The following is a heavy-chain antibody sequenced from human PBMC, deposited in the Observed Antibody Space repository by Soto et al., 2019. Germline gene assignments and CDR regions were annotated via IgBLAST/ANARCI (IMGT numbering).Heavy chain of an antibody. J-gene: IGHJ2*01. CDR1: GGSFSSPT. CDR2: VSPIFGTT. CDR3: AGGGSSGGWYFDL. Sequence: QVQLVQSGAEVKKPGSSVKVSCKASGGSFSSPTISCVRQAPGQGLEWMGGVSPIFGTTNYAQKIQGGLTLPAVASSGTVYLELSSLKSEDSAVYSGAGGGSSGGWYFDLWGRGTLVTVSS. D-gene: IGHD1-26*01. V-gene: IGHV1-69*01.